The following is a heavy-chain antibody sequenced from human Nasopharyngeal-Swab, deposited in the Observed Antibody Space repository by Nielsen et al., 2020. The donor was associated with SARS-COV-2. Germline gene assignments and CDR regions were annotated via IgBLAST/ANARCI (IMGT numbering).Heavy chain of an antibody. Sequence: GPLRLSCAVYGGSFSGYYWSWIRQPPGKGLEWIGEINHSGNTNYNPSLKSRVTISVDTSKNQFSLKLSSVTAADTAVYYCARQDYVFDYWGQGTLVTVSS. J-gene: IGHJ4*02. CDR1: GGSFSGYY. CDR3: ARQDYVFDY. V-gene: IGHV4-34*01. CDR2: INHSGNT. D-gene: IGHD4-17*01.